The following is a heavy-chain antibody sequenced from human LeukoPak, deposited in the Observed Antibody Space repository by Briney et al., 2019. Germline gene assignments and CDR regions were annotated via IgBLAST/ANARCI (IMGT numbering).Heavy chain of an antibody. V-gene: IGHV3-21*01. CDR2: IGSSSSYI. Sequence: GGSLRLSCAASGFTFSSYSMNWVRQAPGKGLEWVSSIGSSSSYIYYADSVKGRFTISRDNAKNSLYLQMNSLRAEDTAVYYCARGRDVLMVYALYSYFDYWGQGTLVTVSS. CDR3: ARGRDVLMVYALYSYFDY. J-gene: IGHJ4*02. D-gene: IGHD2-8*01. CDR1: GFTFSSYS.